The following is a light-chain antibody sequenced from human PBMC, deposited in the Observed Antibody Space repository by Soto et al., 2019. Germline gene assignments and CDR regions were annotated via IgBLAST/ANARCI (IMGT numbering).Light chain of an antibody. V-gene: IGLV2-14*01. CDR2: DVT. CDR1: SSDVGAYNY. J-gene: IGLJ3*02. CDR3: SSYTSSSTVV. Sequence: QSALTQSASVSGSPGQSVTISCSGSSSDVGAYNYVSWYQRHPGKAPKLMIYDVTNRPSGVSNRFSGSKSGNTASLTISGLQAEDEADYFCSSYTSSSTVVFGGGTQLTVL.